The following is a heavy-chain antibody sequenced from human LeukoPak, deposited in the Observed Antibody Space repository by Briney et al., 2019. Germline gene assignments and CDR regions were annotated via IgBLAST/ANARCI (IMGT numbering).Heavy chain of an antibody. CDR3: ARAHYLGDYILDRDNYFGY. Sequence: ASVKVSCKASGGTFSSYAISWVRQAPGQGLEWMGGIIPIFGTANYAQKFQGRVTITADESTSTAYMELSSLRSEDTAVYYCARAHYLGDYILDRDNYFGYWGQGTLVTVSS. CDR1: GGTFSSYA. CDR2: IIPIFGTA. V-gene: IGHV1-69*13. J-gene: IGHJ4*02. D-gene: IGHD2-21*01.